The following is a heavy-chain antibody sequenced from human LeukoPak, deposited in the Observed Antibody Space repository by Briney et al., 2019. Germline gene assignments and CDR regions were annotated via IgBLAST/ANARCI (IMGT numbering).Heavy chain of an antibody. CDR3: AREGYSYISEGFDY. V-gene: IGHV4-34*01. CDR2: IYYSGGT. J-gene: IGHJ4*02. D-gene: IGHD5-18*01. Sequence: SETLSLTCAVYGGSFSGYYWGWVRQPPGKGLEWIGSIYYSGGTYYNPSLKSRVTISVDTSKNQFSLKLTSVTAADTAVYYCAREGYSYISEGFDYWGQGTLVTVSS. CDR1: GGSFSGYY.